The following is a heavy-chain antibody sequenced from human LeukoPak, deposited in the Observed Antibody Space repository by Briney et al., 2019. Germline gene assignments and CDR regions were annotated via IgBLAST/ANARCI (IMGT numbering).Heavy chain of an antibody. CDR3: AEGIYSSGWSYFDY. V-gene: IGHV3-23*01. Sequence: GGSLRLSCAASGFTFSNSAMSWVRQAPGKGLEWVSTLSGSGITTYYADSVKGRFTCSRDNSKNTLYLQMNSLRAEDTAVYYCAEGIYSSGWSYFDYWGHGTLVTVSS. CDR2: LSGSGITT. CDR1: GFTFSNSA. J-gene: IGHJ4*01. D-gene: IGHD6-19*01.